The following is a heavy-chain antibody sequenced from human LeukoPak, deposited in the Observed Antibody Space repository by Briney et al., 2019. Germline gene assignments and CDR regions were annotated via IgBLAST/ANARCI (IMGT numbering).Heavy chain of an antibody. CDR1: GGTFSSYA. CDR2: IIPILGIA. Sequence: SVKVSCKASGGTFSSYAISWVRQAPGQGLEWMGRIIPILGIANYAQKFQGRVTITADKSTSTAYMELSSLRSEDTAVYYCARDLDTAMGSDAFDIWGQGTMITVSS. V-gene: IGHV1-69*04. CDR3: ARDLDTAMGSDAFDI. J-gene: IGHJ3*02. D-gene: IGHD5-18*01.